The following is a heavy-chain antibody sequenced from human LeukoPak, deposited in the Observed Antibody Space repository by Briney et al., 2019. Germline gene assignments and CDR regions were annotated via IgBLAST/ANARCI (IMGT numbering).Heavy chain of an antibody. CDR3: AKGYSSGWCYFDY. D-gene: IGHD6-13*01. CDR1: GFTFSSYA. J-gene: IGHJ4*02. CDR2: ISGSGGST. V-gene: IGHV3-23*01. Sequence: GGSLRLSCAASGFTFSSYAMSWVRQAPGKGLEWVSAISGSGGSTYYADSLKGRFTVSRDNSKNTLYLQMNSLRAEDTAVYYCAKGYSSGWCYFDYWGQGTLVTVSS.